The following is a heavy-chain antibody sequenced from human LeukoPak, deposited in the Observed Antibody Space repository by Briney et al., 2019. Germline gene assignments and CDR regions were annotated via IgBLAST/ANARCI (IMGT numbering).Heavy chain of an antibody. CDR3: AKDYHSSSWYYFDY. CDR1: GFNFSRYA. Sequence: GGSLRLSCAASGFNFSRYAMHWVRQAPGKGLEWVAVLSFDGSNKFYADSVKGRFTISRDNSKNTLYLQMNSLRAEDTAVYYCAKDYHSSSWYYFDYWGQGTLVTVSS. D-gene: IGHD6-13*01. CDR2: LSFDGSNK. V-gene: IGHV3-30-3*01. J-gene: IGHJ4*02.